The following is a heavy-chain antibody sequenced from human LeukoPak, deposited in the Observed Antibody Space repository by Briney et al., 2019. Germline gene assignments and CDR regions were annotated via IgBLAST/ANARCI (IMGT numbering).Heavy chain of an antibody. CDR3: ARDRGYYYDSSGTFDY. CDR1: GYTFTGYY. J-gene: IGHJ4*02. Sequence: ASVKVSCKASGYTFTGYYMHWMRQAPGQGLEWMGWISAYNGNTNYAQKLQGRVTMTTDTSTSTAYMELRSLRSDDTAVYYCARDRGYYYDSSGTFDYWGQGTLVTVSS. V-gene: IGHV1-18*04. CDR2: ISAYNGNT. D-gene: IGHD3-22*01.